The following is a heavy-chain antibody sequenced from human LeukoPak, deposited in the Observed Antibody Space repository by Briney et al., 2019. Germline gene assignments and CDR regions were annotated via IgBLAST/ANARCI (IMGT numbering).Heavy chain of an antibody. CDR2: INPNSGGT. CDR3: ARDQGVLMVYATRTYNWFDP. J-gene: IGHJ5*02. CDR1: GYTFTGYY. V-gene: IGHV1-2*02. Sequence: ASVKVSCKASGYTFTGYYMHWVRQAPGQGLEWMGWINPNSGGTNYAQKFQGRVTMTRDTSISTAYMELGRLRSDDTAVYYCARDQGVLMVYATRTYNWFDPWGQGTLVTVSS. D-gene: IGHD2-8*01.